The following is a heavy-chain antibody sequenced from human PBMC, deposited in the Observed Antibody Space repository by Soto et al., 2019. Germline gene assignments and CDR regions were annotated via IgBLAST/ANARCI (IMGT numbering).Heavy chain of an antibody. CDR1: GFTFSSFG. Sequence: GGALRLSCAAPGFTFSSFGMHWVRQAPGKGLEWVSLIWYDGSKKSYGDSVKGRFTISKDNSRNTAYLQMNSLRADDTAVYYCARDASYYSLWSGYYPSRNGMDVWGQGTTVTVSS. CDR2: IWYDGSKK. CDR3: ARDASYYSLWSGYYPSRNGMDV. J-gene: IGHJ6*02. D-gene: IGHD3-3*01. V-gene: IGHV3-33*01.